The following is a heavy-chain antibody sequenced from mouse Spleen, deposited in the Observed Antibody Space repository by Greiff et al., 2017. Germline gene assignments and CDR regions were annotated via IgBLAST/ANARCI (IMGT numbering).Heavy chain of an antibody. CDR1: GFTFSDYY. CDR2: ISNGGGST. CDR3: ARTVTTGWGFAY. Sequence: EVKVVESGGGLVQPGGSLKLSCAASGFTFSDYYMYWVRQTPEKRLEWVAYISNGGGSTYYPDTVKSRFTISRDNAKKPLYLQRSRLKSEDTAMYYCARTVTTGWGFAYWGQGTLVTVSA. D-gene: IGHD2-2*01. J-gene: IGHJ3*01. V-gene: IGHV5-12*01.